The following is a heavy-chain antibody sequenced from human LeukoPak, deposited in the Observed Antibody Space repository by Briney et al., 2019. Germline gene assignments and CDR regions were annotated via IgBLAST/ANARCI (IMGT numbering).Heavy chain of an antibody. CDR1: GGSIGSYY. V-gene: IGHV4-59*01. J-gene: IGHJ6*03. CDR2: IYHSGTT. Sequence: SETLSLTCTVSGGSIGSYYWSWIRQPPGKGLEWIGYIYHSGTTNYNPSLKSRATISINTSKNQFSLKMSSVTAADTAVYYCARGYSSSWPYYYYMDVWGKGTTVTVSS. CDR3: ARGYSSSWPYYYYMDV. D-gene: IGHD6-13*01.